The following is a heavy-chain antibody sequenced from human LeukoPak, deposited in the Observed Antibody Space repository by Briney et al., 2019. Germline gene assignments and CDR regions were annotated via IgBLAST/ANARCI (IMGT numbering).Heavy chain of an antibody. J-gene: IGHJ3*02. CDR2: ISYDGSNK. CDR1: GFTFSSYG. CDR3: ARDCTGGTCYDALDI. Sequence: TGGSLRLSCAASGFTFSSYGMHWVRQAPGKGLEWVTLISYDGSNKYYADSVKGRFTISRDNSKNTLYLQMNSLRAGDTAVYYCARDCTGGTCYDALDIWGQGTMVTVSS. D-gene: IGHD2-15*01. V-gene: IGHV3-30*03.